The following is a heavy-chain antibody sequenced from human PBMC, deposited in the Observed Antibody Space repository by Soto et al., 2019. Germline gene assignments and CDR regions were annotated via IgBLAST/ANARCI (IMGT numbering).Heavy chain of an antibody. D-gene: IGHD2-15*01. V-gene: IGHV4-31*03. CDR2: IYYSGST. Sequence: SETLTLTCTVTGGSISSGGYNWSWIRQHPGKGLEWIGYIYYSGSTYYNPSLKSRVTISVDTSKNQFSLRLSYVTAADTAVYYCARDAALKWFDPWGQGTLVTVS. CDR3: ARDAALKWFDP. CDR1: GGSISSGGYN. J-gene: IGHJ5*02.